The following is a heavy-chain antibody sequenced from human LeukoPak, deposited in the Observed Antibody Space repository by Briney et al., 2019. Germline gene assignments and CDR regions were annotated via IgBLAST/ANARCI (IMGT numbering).Heavy chain of an antibody. V-gene: IGHV4-34*01. D-gene: IGHD1-26*01. CDR3: ARAAWVFGATFDY. CDR1: GGSFSGYY. Sequence: PSETLSLTCAVYGGSFSGYYWSWICQPPGKGLEWIGEINHSGSTNYNPSLKSRVTISVDTSKNQFSLKLSSVTAADTAVYYCARAAWVFGATFDYWGQETLVTVSS. CDR2: INHSGST. J-gene: IGHJ4*02.